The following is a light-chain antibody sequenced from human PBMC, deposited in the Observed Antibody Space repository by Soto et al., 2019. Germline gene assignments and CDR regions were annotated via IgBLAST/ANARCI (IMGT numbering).Light chain of an antibody. CDR1: SSDVGGYNY. J-gene: IGLJ1*01. CDR3: SSYTTSSTRPIV. Sequence: QSALTQPASVSGSPGQSITISCTGTSSDVGGYNYVSWYQHHPGKAPKLMIFDVSNRPSGVSNRFSGSKSGNTASLTISGLQLEDEADDYCSSYTTSSTRPIVFGTGTKVTVL. CDR2: DVS. V-gene: IGLV2-14*03.